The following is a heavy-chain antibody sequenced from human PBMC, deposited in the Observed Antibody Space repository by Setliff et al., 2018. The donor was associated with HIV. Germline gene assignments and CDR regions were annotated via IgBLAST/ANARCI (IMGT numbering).Heavy chain of an antibody. CDR3: ARTLPQYTNLFDY. D-gene: IGHD5-18*01. J-gene: IGHJ4*02. V-gene: IGHV1-2*02. Sequence: VSCKASGYTFTNYYMHWVRQAPGQGLEWMGWINPNSGGTNYAQKFQGRVTMTRDTSISTAYMELSRLRSDDTAVYYCARTLPQYTNLFDYWGQGTLVTVSS. CDR1: GYTFTNYY. CDR2: INPNSGGT.